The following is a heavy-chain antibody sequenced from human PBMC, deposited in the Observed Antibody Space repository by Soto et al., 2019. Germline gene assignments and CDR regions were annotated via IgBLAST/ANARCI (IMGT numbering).Heavy chain of an antibody. CDR2: ISYDGSNK. J-gene: IGHJ3*02. Sequence: QVQLVESGGGVVQPGRSLRLSCAALGFTFSNFGMHWVRQAPGRGLEWVAIISYDGSNKYYAGSVKGRFTISRDNSKNTLYLQMNSLRAGDTALYYCARGGVFYGSGNFYAFDIWGQGTMVIVSS. CDR1: GFTFSNFG. V-gene: IGHV3-30*03. CDR3: ARGGVFYGSGNFYAFDI. D-gene: IGHD3-10*01.